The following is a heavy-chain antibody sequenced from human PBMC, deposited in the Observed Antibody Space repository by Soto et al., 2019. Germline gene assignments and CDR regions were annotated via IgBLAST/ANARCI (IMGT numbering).Heavy chain of an antibody. CDR2: IWYDGSNK. D-gene: IGHD3-22*01. CDR1: GFTFSSYG. J-gene: IGHJ5*02. Sequence: PGGSLRLSCAASGFTFSSYGMHWVRQAPGKGLEWVAVIWYDGSNKYYADSVKGRFTISRDNSKNTLYLQMNSLRAEDTAVYYCSRVLITLHSDYYDSSCYYNWFDPCGHVPLVTVSS. CDR3: SRVLITLHSDYYDSSCYYNWFDP. V-gene: IGHV3-33*01.